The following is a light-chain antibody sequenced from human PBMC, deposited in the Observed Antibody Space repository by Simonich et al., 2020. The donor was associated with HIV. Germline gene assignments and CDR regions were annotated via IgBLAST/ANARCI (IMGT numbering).Light chain of an antibody. J-gene: IGKJ2*01. V-gene: IGKV2-28*01. Sequence: DIVLTQSPLSLPVTPGESASISCRSSQSLLYSNGYDALDWYLQKPGQSPQLLIYLGSNRASGVPDRFSGSGSGTDFTLKISRVEAEDVGVYYCMQTLQTPRTFGQGTKLEIK. CDR3: MQTLQTPRT. CDR1: QSLLYSNGYDA. CDR2: LGS.